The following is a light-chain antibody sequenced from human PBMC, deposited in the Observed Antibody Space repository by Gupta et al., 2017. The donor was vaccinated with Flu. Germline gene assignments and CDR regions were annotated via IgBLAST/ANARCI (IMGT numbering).Light chain of an antibody. CDR2: GAS. J-gene: IGKJ1*01. CDR3: HHYNNWPPWT. Sequence: ESATLSCRASQSISTNVAWYQQKPGQAPRLLIYGASTRATGIPARFSGSGSGTEFTLTISSLQSEDFAVYYCHHYNNWPPWTLGQGTKVEIK. CDR1: QSISTN. V-gene: IGKV3-15*01.